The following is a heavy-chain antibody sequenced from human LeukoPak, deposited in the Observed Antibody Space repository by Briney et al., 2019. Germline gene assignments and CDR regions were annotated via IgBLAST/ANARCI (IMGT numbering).Heavy chain of an antibody. J-gene: IGHJ4*02. V-gene: IGHV3-30*02. CDR2: IRYDGSNK. Sequence: GGSLRLPCAASGFTFSSYGMHWVRQAPGKGLEWVAFIRYDGSNKYYADSVKGRFTISRDNSKNTLYLQMNSLRAEDTAVYYCAKDNGGYCSSTSCYYAWGQGTLVTVSS. CDR1: GFTFSSYG. D-gene: IGHD2-2*01. CDR3: AKDNGGYCSSTSCYYA.